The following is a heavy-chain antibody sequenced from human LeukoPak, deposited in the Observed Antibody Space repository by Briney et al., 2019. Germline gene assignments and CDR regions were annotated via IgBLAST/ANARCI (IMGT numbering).Heavy chain of an antibody. CDR1: GFTFDDYA. CDR2: ISWNSGSI. CDR3: AKDNRLHYDILTGYYTDYYYYYMDV. J-gene: IGHJ6*03. D-gene: IGHD3-9*01. V-gene: IGHV3-9*03. Sequence: GGSLRLSCAASGFTFDDYAMHWGGHALGKGLEWVSGISWNSGSIGYADSVKGRFTISRANATNSLYLQMNSLRAEDMALYYCAKDNRLHYDILTGYYTDYYYYYMDVWGKGTTVTVSS.